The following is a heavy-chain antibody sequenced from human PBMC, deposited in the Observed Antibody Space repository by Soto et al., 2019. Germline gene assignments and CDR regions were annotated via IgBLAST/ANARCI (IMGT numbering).Heavy chain of an antibody. Sequence: GESLKISCKGSGYSFTSYWISWVRQMPGKGLEWMGRIDPSDSYTNYSPSFQGHVTISADKSISTAYLQWSSLKASDTAMYYCARQYGSGSYRLYYYGMDVWGQGTTVTV. V-gene: IGHV5-10-1*01. CDR3: ARQYGSGSYRLYYYGMDV. J-gene: IGHJ6*02. CDR1: GYSFTSYW. CDR2: IDPSDSYT. D-gene: IGHD3-10*01.